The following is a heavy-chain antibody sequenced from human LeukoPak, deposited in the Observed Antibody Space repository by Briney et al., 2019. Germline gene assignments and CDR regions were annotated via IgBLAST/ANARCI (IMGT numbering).Heavy chain of an antibody. Sequence: SEALSLTCAVSGASISSHYWSWIRQPPGKGLEWIGYTSGSISDNPSLKSRVAVSVDPSQNQVSLSLTSVTAADTAVYYCARVLAIFGLDTTDFYMDVWGKGTTVTVSS. V-gene: IGHV4-59*11. CDR1: GASISSHY. CDR2: TSGSI. D-gene: IGHD3/OR15-3a*01. J-gene: IGHJ6*03. CDR3: ARVLAIFGLDTTDFYMDV.